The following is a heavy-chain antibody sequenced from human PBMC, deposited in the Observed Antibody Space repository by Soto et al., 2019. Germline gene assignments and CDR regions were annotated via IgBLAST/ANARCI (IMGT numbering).Heavy chain of an antibody. Sequence: PSETLSLTCAVSGGAISSGGYSWSWIRQPPGKVLEWIVYMYHSGSTYYNPSLKSRVTISLDRSNKQFSLRLSCVTWSYTAVYYXAGGRDTVVRGAMNWFDPWGQGTLVTVSS. CDR2: MYHSGST. CDR3: AGGRDTVVRGAMNWFDP. V-gene: IGHV4-30-2*01. J-gene: IGHJ5*02. CDR1: GGAISSGGYS. D-gene: IGHD3-10*01.